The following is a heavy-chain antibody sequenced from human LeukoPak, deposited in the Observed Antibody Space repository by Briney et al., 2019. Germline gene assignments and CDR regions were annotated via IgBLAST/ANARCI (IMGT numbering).Heavy chain of an antibody. J-gene: IGHJ4*02. CDR2: LVVSGGST. V-gene: IGHV3-23*01. Sequence: GGSLRLSCAASGFTFSSYAMSWVRQAPGKGLEWVSSLVVSGGSTYYADAVKGRFTISRDNSKNTLYLQMNSLRAEDTAVYYWAKKRWGDYAFDYWGQGTLVTVSS. D-gene: IGHD4-17*01. CDR1: GFTFSSYA. CDR3: AKKRWGDYAFDY.